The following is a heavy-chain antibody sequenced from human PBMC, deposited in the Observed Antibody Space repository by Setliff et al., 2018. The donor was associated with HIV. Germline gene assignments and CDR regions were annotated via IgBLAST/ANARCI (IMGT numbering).Heavy chain of an antibody. CDR2: ISNDNGNT. D-gene: IGHD4-17*01. V-gene: IGHV1-18*01. J-gene: IGHJ4*02. Sequence: APVKVSCKASGYTFTSYDITWVRQAPGQGLEWMGWISNDNGNTKYAQKLQGRVTMTTDTSTSTAYMELRSLRSDDTAVYYCARLGKNDYGDYFDYWGQGTLVTVSS. CDR1: GYTFTSYD. CDR3: ARLGKNDYGDYFDY.